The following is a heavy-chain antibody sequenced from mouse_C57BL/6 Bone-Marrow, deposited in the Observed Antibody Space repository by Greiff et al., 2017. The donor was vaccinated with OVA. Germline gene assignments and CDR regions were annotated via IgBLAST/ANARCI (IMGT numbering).Heavy chain of an antibody. CDR3: ANYYGSSFPWFAY. J-gene: IGHJ3*01. V-gene: IGHV1-81*01. CDR2: IYPRSGNT. D-gene: IGHD1-1*01. Sequence: QVQLQQSGAELARPGASVKLSCKASGYTFTSYGISWVKQRTGQGLEWIGEIYPRSGNTSYNEKFKGKATLTADKSSSTAYMELRSLTSEDSAVYFCANYYGSSFPWFAYWGQGTLVTVSA. CDR1: GYTFTSYG.